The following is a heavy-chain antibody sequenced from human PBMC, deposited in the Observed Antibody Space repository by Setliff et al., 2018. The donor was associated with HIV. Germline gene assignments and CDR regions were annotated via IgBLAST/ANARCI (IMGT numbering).Heavy chain of an antibody. CDR1: GGSFSSYA. J-gene: IGHJ6*02. CDR2: IIPIFGTA. Sequence: SVKVSCKASGGSFSSYAIAWVRQAPGQGLEWMGGIIPIFGTANYAQKFQGRVTITADESTNTAYMELSSLRSEDTAVYYCARDRRSAITFGGLNAVSISGMDVWGQGTTVTVSS. D-gene: IGHD3-16*01. V-gene: IGHV1-69*13. CDR3: ARDRRSAITFGGLNAVSISGMDV.